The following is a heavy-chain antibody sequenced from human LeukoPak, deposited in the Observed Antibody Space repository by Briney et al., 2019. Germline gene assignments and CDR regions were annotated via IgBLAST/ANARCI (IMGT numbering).Heavy chain of an antibody. CDR2: ISSSGSTI. J-gene: IGHJ3*02. Sequence: PGGSLRLSCAASGFTFSSYEMNWVRQAPGNGLEWVSYISSSGSTIYYADSGKGRFTISRDNAKNTLYLQMNSLRAEDTAVYYCARGGRNAFDIWGQGTMVTVSS. CDR3: ARGGRNAFDI. CDR1: GFTFSSYE. V-gene: IGHV3-48*03.